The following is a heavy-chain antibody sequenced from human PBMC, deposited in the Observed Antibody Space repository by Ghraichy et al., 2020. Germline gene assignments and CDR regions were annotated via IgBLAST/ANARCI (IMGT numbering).Heavy chain of an antibody. Sequence: GSLRLSCAASGFTFSSYAMSWVRQAPGKGLEWVSTISGSGGSTYYADSVKGRFSISRDNSKNTLYLEMNSLRAEDTAVYYCAKGYGGYCSSSSCPCDVWGQGTMVTVSS. CDR1: GFTFSSYA. CDR3: AKGYGGYCSSSSCPCDV. V-gene: IGHV3-23*01. D-gene: IGHD2-2*01. CDR2: ISGSGGST. J-gene: IGHJ3*01.